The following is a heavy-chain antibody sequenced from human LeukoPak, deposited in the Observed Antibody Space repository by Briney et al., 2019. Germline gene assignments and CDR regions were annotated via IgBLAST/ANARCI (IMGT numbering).Heavy chain of an antibody. V-gene: IGHV4-39*07. Sequence: SETLSLTCTVSGGSISSSNYYWGWIRQPPGKGLEWIGTIYHSGSTYYNPSLKSRVTISVDTSKNQFSLKLSSVTAADTAVYYCARDRGGPFLMYSSSWYYFDYWGQGTLVTVSS. D-gene: IGHD6-13*01. J-gene: IGHJ4*02. CDR2: IYHSGST. CDR3: ARDRGGPFLMYSSSWYYFDY. CDR1: GGSISSSNYY.